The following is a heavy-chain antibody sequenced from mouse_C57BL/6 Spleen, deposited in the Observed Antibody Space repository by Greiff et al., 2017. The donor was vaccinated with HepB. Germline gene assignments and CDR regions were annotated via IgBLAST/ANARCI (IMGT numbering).Heavy chain of an antibody. CDR3: ARESYYGSSYGYAMDY. J-gene: IGHJ4*01. V-gene: IGHV1-81*01. Sequence: VQLQQSGAELARPGASVKLSCKASGYTFTSYGISWVKQRTGQGFEWIGEIYPRSGNTYYNEKFKGKATLTADKSSSTAYMELRSLTSEDSAVYFCARESYYGSSYGYAMDYWGQGTSVTVSS. CDR2: IYPRSGNT. CDR1: GYTFTSYG. D-gene: IGHD1-1*01.